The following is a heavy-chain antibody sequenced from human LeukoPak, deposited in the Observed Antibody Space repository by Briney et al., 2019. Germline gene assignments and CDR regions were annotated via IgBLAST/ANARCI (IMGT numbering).Heavy chain of an antibody. CDR3: ARQSLPNKVLRFLEYDY. V-gene: IGHV5-51*01. CDR1: GYSFTSYW. D-gene: IGHD3-3*01. Sequence: GESLKISCKGSGYSFTSYWIGWVRQMPGKGLEWMGIIYPGDSDTRYSPSFQGQVTISADKSISTAYLQWSSLKASDTAMYYCARQSLPNKVLRFLEYDYWGQGTLVTVSS. CDR2: IYPGDSDT. J-gene: IGHJ4*02.